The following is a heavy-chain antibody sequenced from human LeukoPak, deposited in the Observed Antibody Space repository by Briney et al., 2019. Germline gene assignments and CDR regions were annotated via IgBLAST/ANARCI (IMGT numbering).Heavy chain of an antibody. V-gene: IGHV1-2*04. D-gene: IGHD2-2*01. J-gene: IGHJ4*02. Sequence: ASVKVSCKASGYTFTGYYMHWVRQAPGQGLEWMGWINPNSGGTNYAQKFQGWVTMTRDTSISTAYMELSRLRSDDTAVYYCARGGVVGGYCSSTSCYGRWFDYWGQGTLVTVSS. CDR2: INPNSGGT. CDR1: GYTFTGYY. CDR3: ARGGVVGGYCSSTSCYGRWFDY.